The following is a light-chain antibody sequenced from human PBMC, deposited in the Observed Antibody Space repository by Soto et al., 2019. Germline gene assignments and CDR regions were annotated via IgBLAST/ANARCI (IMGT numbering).Light chain of an antibody. CDR1: QGITNS. J-gene: IGKJ4*01. Sequence: DIQLTQSPSFLSASVGDRVNITCRTSQGITNSLAWFQQQSGKAPKLLMYSASVFQRGVPSRFSGSGSGTEFTLAISSLQPDDFATYYCQQLSSFPLTFGGGTKVEVK. CDR2: SAS. V-gene: IGKV1-9*01. CDR3: QQLSSFPLT.